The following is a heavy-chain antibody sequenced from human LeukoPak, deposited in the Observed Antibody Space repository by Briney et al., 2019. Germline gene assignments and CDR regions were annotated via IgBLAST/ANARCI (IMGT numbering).Heavy chain of an antibody. V-gene: IGHV4-39*01. Sequence: SETLSLTCTVSGGSISSSSYSWGWIRQPPGKGLEWIGSIYYSGSTYYNPSLKSRVTISVDTSKNQFSLKLSSVTAADTAVYYCARLTSWVTVAGTRDYWGQGTLVTVSS. CDR1: GGSISSSSYS. CDR3: ARLTSWVTVAGTRDY. D-gene: IGHD6-19*01. J-gene: IGHJ4*02. CDR2: IYYSGST.